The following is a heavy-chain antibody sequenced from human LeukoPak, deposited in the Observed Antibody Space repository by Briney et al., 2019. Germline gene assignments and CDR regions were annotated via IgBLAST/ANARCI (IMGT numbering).Heavy chain of an antibody. Sequence: GGSLRLSCAASGFTVSSNYMSWVRQAPGKGLEWVSVIYSGGSTYYADSVKGRFTISRHNSKNTLYLQMNSLRAEDTAVYYCARSRGRTTVFRGDAFDIWGQGTMVTVSS. J-gene: IGHJ3*02. CDR2: IYSGGST. D-gene: IGHD4-17*01. CDR3: ARSRGRTTVFRGDAFDI. CDR1: GFTVSSNY. V-gene: IGHV3-53*04.